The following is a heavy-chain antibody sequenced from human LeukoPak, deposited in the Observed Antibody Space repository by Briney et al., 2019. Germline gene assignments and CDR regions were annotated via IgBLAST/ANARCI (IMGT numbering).Heavy chain of an antibody. Sequence: GGSLRLSCAASGFTFSSYNVNSVRHAPRKGLEGVAFLRYYGSNKYYTDSVKGRFTISRDNSKNTLYLQMNSLRAEDTAVYYCAKAGATIHYYYYYMDVWGKGTTVTISS. CDR3: AKAGATIHYYYYYMDV. D-gene: IGHD1-26*01. J-gene: IGHJ6*03. CDR1: GFTFSSYN. CDR2: LRYYGSNK. V-gene: IGHV3-30*02.